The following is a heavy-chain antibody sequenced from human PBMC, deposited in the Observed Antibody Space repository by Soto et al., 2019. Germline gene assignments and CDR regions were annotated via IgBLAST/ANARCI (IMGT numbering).Heavy chain of an antibody. CDR1: GYSFTSYW. J-gene: IGHJ4*02. CDR2: IYPGDSDT. Sequence: GESLKISCKGSGYSFTSYWIGWVRQMPGKGLEWMGIIYPGDSDTRYSPSFQGQVTISADKSISTAYLQWGSLKASDTAMYYCARRVGYCSGGSCNASYFDYWGQGTLVTVSS. CDR3: ARRVGYCSGGSCNASYFDY. D-gene: IGHD2-15*01. V-gene: IGHV5-51*01.